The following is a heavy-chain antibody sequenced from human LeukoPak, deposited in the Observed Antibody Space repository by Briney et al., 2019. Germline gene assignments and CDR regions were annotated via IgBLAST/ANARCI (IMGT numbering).Heavy chain of an antibody. CDR3: ARERSSQGYFDF. D-gene: IGHD6-6*01. V-gene: IGHV5-51*01. CDR2: IYPGDSDT. Sequence: RAGESLKISCKASGYSFSTYWIAWVRQMPGKGLEWMGLIYPGDSDTRYSPSFQGQVSISADTSMNTAYLQWSSLKSSDTAMYYCARERSSQGYFDFWGQGTLVTVSS. J-gene: IGHJ4*02. CDR1: GYSFSTYW.